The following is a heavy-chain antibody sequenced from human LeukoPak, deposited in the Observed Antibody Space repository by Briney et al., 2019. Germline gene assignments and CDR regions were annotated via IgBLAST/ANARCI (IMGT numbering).Heavy chain of an antibody. V-gene: IGHV3-33*01. D-gene: IGHD2-21*02. Sequence: GRSLRLSCAASGFPFSTYAMHWVRQAPGKGLEWVAGIWYDGSKKYYGDSVKGRFTTSRDNSKNTLYLQVNSLRAEDTAVYYCARIYCGGDCLDAAPLSDAFDIWGQGTMVTVSS. J-gene: IGHJ3*02. CDR2: IWYDGSKK. CDR3: ARIYCGGDCLDAAPLSDAFDI. CDR1: GFPFSTYA.